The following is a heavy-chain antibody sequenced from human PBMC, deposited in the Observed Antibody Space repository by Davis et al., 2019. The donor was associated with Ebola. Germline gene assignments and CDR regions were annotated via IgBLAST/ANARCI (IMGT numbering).Heavy chain of an antibody. Sequence: PGGSLRLSCAASGFTFSSYEMNWVRQAPGKGLEWVSYISSSGSTIYYADSVKGRFTISRDNAKNSLYLQMNSLRAEDTAVYYCARDDLGRDYPFDPWGQGTLVTVSS. D-gene: IGHD3/OR15-3a*01. CDR2: ISSSGSTI. V-gene: IGHV3-48*03. CDR3: ARDDLGRDYPFDP. CDR1: GFTFSSYE. J-gene: IGHJ5*02.